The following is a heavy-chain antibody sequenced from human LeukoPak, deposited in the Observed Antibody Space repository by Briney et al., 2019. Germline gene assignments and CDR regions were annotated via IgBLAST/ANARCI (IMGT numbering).Heavy chain of an antibody. V-gene: IGHV4-59*01. CDR3: ARDSPYSYYNYYMDV. Sequence: SETLSLTCNVSGGSISSYYWSWIRQPPGKGLEWIGYIYWTGSTKYNPSLKSRVTISVDTSKTHFSLKLSSVNAADTAVYYCARDSPYSYYNYYMDVWGKGTTVTVSS. D-gene: IGHD2-21*01. CDR2: IYWTGST. J-gene: IGHJ6*03. CDR1: GGSISSYY.